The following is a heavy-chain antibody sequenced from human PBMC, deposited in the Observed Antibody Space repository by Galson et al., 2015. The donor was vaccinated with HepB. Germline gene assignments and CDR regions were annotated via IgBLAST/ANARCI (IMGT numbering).Heavy chain of an antibody. D-gene: IGHD2-15*01. J-gene: IGHJ6*02. CDR3: ARDPHTGYCSGGSCYDGYYYYGMDV. CDR1: GFTFSSYS. CDR2: ISSSSSYI. V-gene: IGHV3-21*01. Sequence: SLRLSCAASGFTFSSYSMNWVRQAPGKGLEWVSSISSSSSYIYYADSVKGRFTISRDNAKNSPYLQMNSLRAEDTAVYYCARDPHTGYCSGGSCYDGYYYYGMDVWGQGTTVTVSS.